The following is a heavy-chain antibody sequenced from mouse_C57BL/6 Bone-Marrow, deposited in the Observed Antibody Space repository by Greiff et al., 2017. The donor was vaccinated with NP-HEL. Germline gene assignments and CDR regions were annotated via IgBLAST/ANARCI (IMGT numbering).Heavy chain of an antibody. CDR3: ARPGYYGSSYVYFDY. Sequence: EVQLQQSGPELVKPGASVKIPCKASGYTFTDYNMDWVKQSHGKSLEWIGDINPNNGGTIYNQKFKGKATLTVDKPSSTAYMELRSLTSEDTAVYYCARPGYYGSSYVYFDYWGQGTTLTVSS. V-gene: IGHV1-18*01. D-gene: IGHD1-1*01. CDR1: GYTFTDYN. CDR2: INPNNGGT. J-gene: IGHJ2*01.